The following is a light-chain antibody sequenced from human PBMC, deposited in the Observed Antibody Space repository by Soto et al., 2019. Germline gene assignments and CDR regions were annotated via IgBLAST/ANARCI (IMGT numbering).Light chain of an antibody. CDR1: SSDAGGYNY. V-gene: IGLV2-14*01. J-gene: IGLJ2*01. CDR2: DVS. Sequence: QSALTQPASVSGSPGQSITISCTGTSSDAGGYNYVSWYQQHPGKAPKLMIYDVSNRPSGVSNRFSGSKSGNTASLTISGLQAEDEADYYCSSYTSSSNPVVFGGGTKLTVL. CDR3: SSYTSSSNPVV.